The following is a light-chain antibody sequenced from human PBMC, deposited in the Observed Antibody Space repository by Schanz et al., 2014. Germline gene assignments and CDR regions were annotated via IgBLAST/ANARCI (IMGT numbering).Light chain of an antibody. V-gene: IGLV7-46*01. CDR3: LLCYSGGQPHV. Sequence: QAVVTQEPSLTVSPGGTVTLTCGSSTGAVTSGHYPYWYQQKPGQAPRTLIYDTSNKHSWTPARFSGSLLGDKAALTLSGAQPEDEAEYYCLLCYSGGQPHVIGTGTKVTVL. J-gene: IGLJ1*01. CDR2: DTS. CDR1: TGAVTSGHY.